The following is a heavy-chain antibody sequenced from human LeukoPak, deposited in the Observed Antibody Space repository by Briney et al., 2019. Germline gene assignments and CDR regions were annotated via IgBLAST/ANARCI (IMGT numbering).Heavy chain of an antibody. V-gene: IGHV3-74*01. J-gene: IGHJ4*02. CDR3: ARQGDLEWLQLRGGFDY. CDR1: GFTFSDYW. Sequence: GGSLTLSCAASGFTFSDYWMHWVRQAPGKGLVCVSRISSDGSRVTYADSVKGRFTISRDNAKNTLYLQMNSLRAEDTAVYYCARQGDLEWLQLRGGFDYWGQGALVTVSS. CDR2: ISSDGSRV. D-gene: IGHD5-24*01.